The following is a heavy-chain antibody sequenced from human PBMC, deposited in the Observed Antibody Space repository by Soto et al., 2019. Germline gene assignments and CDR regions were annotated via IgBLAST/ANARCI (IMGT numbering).Heavy chain of an antibody. D-gene: IGHD4-17*01. CDR3: ARDRDYVNWFDP. CDR1: GYTFTSYG. CDR2: ISAYNGNT. V-gene: IGHV1-18*01. J-gene: IGHJ5*02. Sequence: ASVKVFCKASGYTFTSYGISWVRQAPGQGLEWMGWISAYNGNTNYAQKLQGRVTMTTDTSTSTAYMELRSLRSDDTAVYYCARDRDYVNWFDPWGQGTLVTVSS.